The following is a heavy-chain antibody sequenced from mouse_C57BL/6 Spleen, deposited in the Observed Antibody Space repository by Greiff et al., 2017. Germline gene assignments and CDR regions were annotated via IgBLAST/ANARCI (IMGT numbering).Heavy chain of an antibody. J-gene: IGHJ3*01. CDR3: ASHSITPAGFAY. CDR2: ISSAGSST. Sequence: EVKLVESGGDLVKPGGSLKLSCAASGFTFSSYGMYWVRQTPDKRLEWVATISSAGSSTYYPYSVKGRFTISRDNAKNTLYLQMSSLKSEDTAIYYYASHSITPAGFAYWGQGTLVTVSA. V-gene: IGHV5-6*01. D-gene: IGHD1-1*01. CDR1: GFTFSSYG.